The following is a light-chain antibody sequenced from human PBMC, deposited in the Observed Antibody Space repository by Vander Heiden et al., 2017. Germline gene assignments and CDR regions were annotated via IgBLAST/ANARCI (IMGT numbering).Light chain of an antibody. CDR3: QQYDKLPLT. CDR1: QSLSRNF. V-gene: IGKV3-20*01. CDR2: GAS. Sequence: PGQRATLSCRASQSLSRNFLAWYQQKPGQSPRLLIYGASNRAAGTPDRFSGSGSGTAFTLPISRLEPEDFAVYFCQQYDKLPLTFGGGTKVDLK. J-gene: IGKJ4*01.